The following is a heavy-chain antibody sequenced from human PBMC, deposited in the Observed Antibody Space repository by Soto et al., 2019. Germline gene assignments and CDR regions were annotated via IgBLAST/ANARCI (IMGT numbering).Heavy chain of an antibody. CDR3: AKLAAAGRSPRWFDP. CDR1: GYSFTSYW. V-gene: IGHV5-51*01. CDR2: IYPGDSDT. J-gene: IGHJ5*02. D-gene: IGHD6-13*01. Sequence: GESLKISCKGSGYSFTSYWIGWVRQMPGKGLEWMGIIYPGDSDTRYSPSFQGQVTISANKSISTAYLQWSSLKASDTAMYYCAKLAAAGRSPRWFDPWGQGALVTVSS.